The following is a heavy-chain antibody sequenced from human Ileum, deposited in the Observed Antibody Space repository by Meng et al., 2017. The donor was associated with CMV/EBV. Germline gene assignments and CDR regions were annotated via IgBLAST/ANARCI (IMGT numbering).Heavy chain of an antibody. Sequence: SVKVSCKASGGTFSSYAISWVRQAPGQGLEWMGGIIPIFGTANYAQKFQGRVTITTDESTSTAYMELSSMRSENTDVYYLARCLTKLDIVVVPAFLDPWGQGTLVTVSS. D-gene: IGHD2-2*03. CDR1: GGTFSSYA. V-gene: IGHV1-69*05. CDR2: IIPIFGTA. J-gene: IGHJ5*02. CDR3: ARCLTKLDIVVVPAFLDP.